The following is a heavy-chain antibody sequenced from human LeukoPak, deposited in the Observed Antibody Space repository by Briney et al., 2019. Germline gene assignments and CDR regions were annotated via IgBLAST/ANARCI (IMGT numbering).Heavy chain of an antibody. CDR2: ISAYNGNT. CDR3: APNSDYSNRFDP. V-gene: IGHV1-18*01. J-gene: IGHJ5*02. Sequence: ASVKVSCKASGYTFTSYGISWVRQAPGQGLEWMGWISAYNGNTNYAQKFQGRVTMTEDTSTDTAYMELSSLRSEDTAVYYCAPNSDYSNRFDPWGQGTLVTVPS. D-gene: IGHD4-11*01. CDR1: GYTFTSYG.